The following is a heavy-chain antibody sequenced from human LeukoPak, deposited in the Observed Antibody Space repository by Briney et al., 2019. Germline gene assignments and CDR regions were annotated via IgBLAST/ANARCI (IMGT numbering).Heavy chain of an antibody. CDR1: GYTFTGYY. CDR3: ARVGPRYCSSTSCYDY. CDR2: INPNSGGT. Sequence: GASVKVSCKASGYTFTGYYMHWVRQAPGLGLEWMGWINPNSGGTNYAQKFQGRVTMTRDTSISAAYMELSRLRSDDTAVYYCARVGPRYCSSTSCYDYWGQGTLVTVSS. V-gene: IGHV1-2*02. D-gene: IGHD2-2*01. J-gene: IGHJ4*02.